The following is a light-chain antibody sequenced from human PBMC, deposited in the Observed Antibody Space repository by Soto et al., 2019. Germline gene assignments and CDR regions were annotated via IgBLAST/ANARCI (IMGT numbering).Light chain of an antibody. J-gene: IGKJ4*01. CDR1: QSVSSSF. CDR3: QQYEGSPLT. CDR2: RAS. Sequence: EIVLTQSPDTLSLSPGERATLSCRASQSVSSSFLAWYHQKPGQAPRLLIYRASSRATGIPDRFTGSGSGTDFTLTISRLEPEDFAVYYCQQYEGSPLTFGGGTKVEIK. V-gene: IGKV3-20*01.